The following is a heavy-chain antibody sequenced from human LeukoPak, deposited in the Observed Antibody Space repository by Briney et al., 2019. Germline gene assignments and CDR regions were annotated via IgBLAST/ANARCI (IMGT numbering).Heavy chain of an antibody. CDR1: GGSISSYY. D-gene: IGHD3-10*01. J-gene: IGHJ5*02. Sequence: SETLSLTCTVSGGSISSYYWSWIRQPPGKGLEWIGYIYYSGSTNYNPSLKSRVTMSVDTSKNQFSLKLSSVTAADTAVYYCARAALVRGYNWFDPWGQGTLVTVSS. CDR3: ARAALVRGYNWFDP. CDR2: IYYSGST. V-gene: IGHV4-59*12.